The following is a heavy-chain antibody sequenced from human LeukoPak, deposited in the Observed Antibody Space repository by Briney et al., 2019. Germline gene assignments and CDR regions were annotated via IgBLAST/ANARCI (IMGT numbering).Heavy chain of an antibody. D-gene: IGHD2-15*01. CDR3: ARDRGYCSGGSCYTVD. Sequence: SVKVSCKASGGTFSSYAISWVRQAPGQGLELMGGIIPIFGTANYAQKFQGRVTITADESTSTAYMELSSLRSEDTAVYYCARDRGYCSGGSCYTVDWGQGTLVTVSS. CDR1: GGTFSSYA. V-gene: IGHV1-69*01. CDR2: IIPIFGTA. J-gene: IGHJ4*02.